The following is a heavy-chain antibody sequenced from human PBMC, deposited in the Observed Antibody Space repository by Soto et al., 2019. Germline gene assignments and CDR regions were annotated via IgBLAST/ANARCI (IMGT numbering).Heavy chain of an antibody. D-gene: IGHD2-21*01. V-gene: IGHV3-33*01. Sequence: PGGSLRLSCAASGFTFGSYGMHWVRQAPGKGLEWVAVIWYDGSVKNYADSVKGRFSISRDNSQNTLYLQLNTLRAEDTAVYYCARAGCGGQCTFDYWGQGTLVTVSS. CDR1: GFTFGSYG. J-gene: IGHJ4*01. CDR3: ARAGCGGQCTFDY. CDR2: IWYDGSVK.